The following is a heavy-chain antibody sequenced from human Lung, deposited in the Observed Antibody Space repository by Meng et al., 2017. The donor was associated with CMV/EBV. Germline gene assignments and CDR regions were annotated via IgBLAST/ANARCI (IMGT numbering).Heavy chain of an antibody. D-gene: IGHD1-1*01. J-gene: IGHJ6*02. Sequence: GESLKISCAASGFTFSSYSMNWVRQAPGKGLEWVSSISSSSSYIYYADSVNGRFTISRDNSKNTLYLQMNSLRAEDSAVYYCARGLEYPEDDYGVDVWGQGTMVTVSS. CDR2: ISSSSSYI. V-gene: IGHV3-21*01. CDR3: ARGLEYPEDDYGVDV. CDR1: GFTFSSYS.